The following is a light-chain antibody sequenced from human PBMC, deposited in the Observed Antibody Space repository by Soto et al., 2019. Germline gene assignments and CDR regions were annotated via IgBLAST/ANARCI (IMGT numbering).Light chain of an antibody. CDR3: RQFNSNPIT. V-gene: IGKV1-9*01. Sequence: DIQLTQSPSFLSASVGDRVTITCRASQGISNSLAWYQQKPGKAPKLLIYAASTLQSGVPSRFSGSGSGTEFTLTISSLQPEDYATCYCRQFNSNPITFGQGTRLDIK. CDR1: QGISNS. J-gene: IGKJ5*01. CDR2: AAS.